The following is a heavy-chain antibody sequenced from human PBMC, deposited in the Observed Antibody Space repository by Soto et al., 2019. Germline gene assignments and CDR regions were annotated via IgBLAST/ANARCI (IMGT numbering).Heavy chain of an antibody. CDR2: IIPIFGTA. J-gene: IGHJ6*02. D-gene: IGHD6-19*01. V-gene: IGHV1-69*13. CDR1: RVAFSKFI. Sequence: SVKVSCKASRVAFSKFIVTWVRQAPGLGPEWVGGIIPIFGTANYAQKFQGRVTITADESTSTSYMEVNNLRSEDTAVYYCAKVRYSSPMGYYYGMDVWGQGTTVTVSS. CDR3: AKVRYSSPMGYYYGMDV.